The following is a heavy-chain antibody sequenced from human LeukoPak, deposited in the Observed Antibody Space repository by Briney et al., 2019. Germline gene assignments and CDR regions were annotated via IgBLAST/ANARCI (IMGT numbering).Heavy chain of an antibody. V-gene: IGHV1-18*01. D-gene: IGHD3-3*01. J-gene: IGHJ4*02. CDR1: GYTFTTYG. CDR2: ISAYNGNT. CDR3: ARDYDFWSGPDKYYFDY. Sequence: ASVKVSCKASGYTFTTYGISWVRQAPGQGLEWMGWISAYNGNTNYAQKFQGRVTMTTDTSTSTAYMELRGLRSDDTAVFYCARDYDFWSGPDKYYFDYWGQGTLVIVSS.